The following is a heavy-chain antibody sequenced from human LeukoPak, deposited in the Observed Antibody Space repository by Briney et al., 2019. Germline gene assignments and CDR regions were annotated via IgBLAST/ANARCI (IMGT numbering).Heavy chain of an antibody. Sequence: SETLSLTCAVSGGSISSGGYSWSRIRQPPGKGLEWIGYIYHSGSTYYNPSLKSRVTISVDRSKNQFSLKLSSVTAADTAVYYCARSLSPTVTTFGFAFDIWGQGTMVTVSS. V-gene: IGHV4-30-2*01. CDR1: GGSISSGGYS. CDR2: IYHSGST. D-gene: IGHD4-17*01. J-gene: IGHJ3*02. CDR3: ARSLSPTVTTFGFAFDI.